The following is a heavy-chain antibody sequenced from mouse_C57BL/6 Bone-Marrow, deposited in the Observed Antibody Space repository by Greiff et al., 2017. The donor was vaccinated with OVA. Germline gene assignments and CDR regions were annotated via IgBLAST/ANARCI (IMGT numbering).Heavy chain of an antibody. CDR1: GFTFSDYY. J-gene: IGHJ4*01. Sequence: EVKLVESGGGLVQPGGSLKLSCAASGFTFSDYYMYWVRQTPEKRLEWVAYISNGGGSTYYPDTVKGRFTISRDNAKNTLYLQMSRLKSEDTAMYYCARRGYYYGYYAMDYWGQGTSVTVSS. CDR3: ARRGYYYGYYAMDY. V-gene: IGHV5-12*01. D-gene: IGHD1-1*01. CDR2: ISNGGGST.